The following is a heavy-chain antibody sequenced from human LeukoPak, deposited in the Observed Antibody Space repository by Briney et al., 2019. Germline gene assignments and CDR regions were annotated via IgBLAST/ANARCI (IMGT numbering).Heavy chain of an antibody. Sequence: GGSLRLSCAASGFAFSSYSMNWVRQAPGKGLDWVSSISSNIDYIYYADSVKGRFTISRDNAKNSLYLQMNSLRAEDTAVYYCARGGVANYYFDYWGQGTLVTVSS. D-gene: IGHD4/OR15-4a*01. J-gene: IGHJ4*02. CDR2: ISSNIDYI. V-gene: IGHV3-21*01. CDR3: ARGGVANYYFDY. CDR1: GFAFSSYS.